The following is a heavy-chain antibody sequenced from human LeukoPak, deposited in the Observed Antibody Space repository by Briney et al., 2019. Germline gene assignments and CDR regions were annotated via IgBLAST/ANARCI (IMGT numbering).Heavy chain of an antibody. CDR2: ISWNSGSI. D-gene: IGHD3-22*01. Sequence: PGRSLRLSCAASGFTFDDYAMHWVRQAPGKGLEWVSGISWNSGSIGYADSVKGRFTISRDNAKNTLYLQMNSLRAEDTAVYYCARPDEYYYDSSGYYYWGQGTLVTVSS. CDR1: GFTFDDYA. J-gene: IGHJ4*02. CDR3: ARPDEYYYDSSGYYY. V-gene: IGHV3-9*01.